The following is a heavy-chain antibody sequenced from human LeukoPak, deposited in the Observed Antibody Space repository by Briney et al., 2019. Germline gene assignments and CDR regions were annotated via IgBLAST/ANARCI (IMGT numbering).Heavy chain of an antibody. CDR1: GFRFSRYS. Sequence: GGSLRLSCAASGFRFSRYSMNWVRQAPGKGLEWVSSISSSSSYIYYADSVKGRFTVSRDNAKKSLYLQMNSLRAEDTAVFYCARSEWQTDAFDIWGQGTTVTVSS. CDR2: ISSSSSYI. CDR3: ARSEWQTDAFDI. J-gene: IGHJ3*02. V-gene: IGHV3-21*01. D-gene: IGHD3-3*01.